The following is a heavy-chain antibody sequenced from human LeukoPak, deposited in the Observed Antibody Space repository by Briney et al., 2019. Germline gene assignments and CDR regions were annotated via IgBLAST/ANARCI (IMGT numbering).Heavy chain of an antibody. Sequence: GGSLRLSCAASGFTFSSYAMSWVRQAPGKGLEWVSAISDSGGSTYYADSVKGRFTISRDNSKNTLYLQMNSLRAEDTAVYYCAKDRGHCSTTNCFTRGNYFDFWGQGTLVTVSS. D-gene: IGHD2-2*02. CDR3: AKDRGHCSTTNCFTRGNYFDF. CDR1: GFTFSSYA. CDR2: ISDSGGST. V-gene: IGHV3-23*01. J-gene: IGHJ4*02.